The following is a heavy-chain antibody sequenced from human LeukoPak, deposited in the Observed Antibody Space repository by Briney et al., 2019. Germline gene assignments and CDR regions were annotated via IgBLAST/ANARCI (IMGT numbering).Heavy chain of an antibody. J-gene: IGHJ6*02. Sequence: GGSLRLSCAASGFTFSTYAMNWVRQAPGKGLEWVSGISGYGGSTHYADSVKGRFTISRDNSKNTLYVQMNSLRDEDTAVYFCARAKRGTPLPISYYYYGMDVWGQGTTVTVSS. V-gene: IGHV3-23*01. D-gene: IGHD1-1*01. CDR3: ARAKRGTPLPISYYYYGMDV. CDR2: ISGYGGST. CDR1: GFTFSTYA.